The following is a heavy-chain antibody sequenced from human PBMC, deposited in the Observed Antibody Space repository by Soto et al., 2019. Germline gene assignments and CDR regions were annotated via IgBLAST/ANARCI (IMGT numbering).Heavy chain of an antibody. CDR1: GLSLSTSGVG. CDR2: IYWDDEK. J-gene: IGHJ5*02. Sequence: SGPTLVNPTQTLSLTCTLSGLSLSTSGVGVGWIRQPPGKALEWLALIYWDDEKRYSPSLKHRLTITQDTSKNEVVLTMTDMDPVDTATYYCAHRGLIMMPGPPTNWFDTWGQGTLVTVSS. V-gene: IGHV2-5*02. D-gene: IGHD3-16*01. CDR3: AHRGLIMMPGPPTNWFDT.